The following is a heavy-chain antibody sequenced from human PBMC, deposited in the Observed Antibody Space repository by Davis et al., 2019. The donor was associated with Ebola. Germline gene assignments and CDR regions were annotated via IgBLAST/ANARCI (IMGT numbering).Heavy chain of an antibody. CDR1: GFVFSSYV. V-gene: IGHV3-23*01. D-gene: IGHD1-26*01. CDR2: LGTSADT. CDR3: AKDTSNIWFDV. J-gene: IGHJ3*01. Sequence: LSLTCAASGFVFSSYVMSWVRQAPGKGLEWVSTLGTSADTYYADSVKGRFTISRDNSKNTLHLQMNSLRVEDTAIYYCAKDTSNIWFDVWGQGTVVTVSS.